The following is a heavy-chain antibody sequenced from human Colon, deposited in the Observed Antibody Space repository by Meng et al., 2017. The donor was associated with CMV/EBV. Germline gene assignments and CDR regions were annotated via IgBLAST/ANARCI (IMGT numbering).Heavy chain of an antibody. J-gene: IGHJ4*02. CDR1: GYTFSDYH. Sequence: VQLVQSGAEVKKPGASVKVSCKTPGYTFSDYHIHWVRQAPGQGLEWMGWINSNSGATDYAQKFQGRFTMTRDTSITTVYMELSSLRSDDTAVYYCARDPSGSRVPFDYWGQGSLVTVSS. D-gene: IGHD1-26*01. CDR2: INSNSGAT. CDR3: ARDPSGSRVPFDY. V-gene: IGHV1-2*02.